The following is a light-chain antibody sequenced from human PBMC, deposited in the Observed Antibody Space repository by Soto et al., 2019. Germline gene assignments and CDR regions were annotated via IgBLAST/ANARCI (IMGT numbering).Light chain of an antibody. V-gene: IGKV1-5*03. CDR2: KAS. J-gene: IGKJ1*01. CDR3: QHYNSYSEA. CDR1: QTSSSW. Sequence: DIQMTQSPSTLSGSVGDRVTITCRASQTSSSWLAWYQQKPGKAPKPLSYKASTLKSGVPSRLSRSRSGTDFTLTISSLQPDDFATYYCQHYNSYSEAFGQGNKVELK.